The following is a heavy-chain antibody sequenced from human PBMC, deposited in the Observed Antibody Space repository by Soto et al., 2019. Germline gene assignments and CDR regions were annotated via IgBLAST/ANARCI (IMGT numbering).Heavy chain of an antibody. CDR3: AREDGEYYDSSGPSMGVFGMDV. CDR1: GYTFTGYY. Sequence: ASVKVSCKASGYTFTGYYMHWVRQAPGQGLEWMGWINPNSGGTNYAQKFQGWVTMTRDTSISTAYMELSRLRSDDTAVYYCAREDGEYYDSSGPSMGVFGMDVWGQGTTVTVSS. V-gene: IGHV1-2*04. J-gene: IGHJ6*02. CDR2: INPNSGGT. D-gene: IGHD3-22*01.